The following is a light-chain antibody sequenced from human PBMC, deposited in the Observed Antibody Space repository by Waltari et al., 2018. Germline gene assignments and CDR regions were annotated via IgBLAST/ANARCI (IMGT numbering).Light chain of an antibody. V-gene: IGKV3-15*01. CDR3: QQYNNWPVG. Sequence: EIVMTQSPATLSVSPGERATLSCRASQSVSSNLAWYQQKPDQAPRLLIYGASTRATGIPARFSGSGSGTEFTLTISSLQSEDFAVYYCQQYNNWPVGFGQGTKLEIK. CDR2: GAS. CDR1: QSVSSN. J-gene: IGKJ2*03.